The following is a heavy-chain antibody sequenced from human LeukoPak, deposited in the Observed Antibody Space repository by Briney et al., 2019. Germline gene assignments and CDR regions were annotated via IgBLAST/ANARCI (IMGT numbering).Heavy chain of an antibody. J-gene: IGHJ4*02. V-gene: IGHV3-48*03. Sequence: GGSLRLSCAASGFTFSSYEMNWVRQAPGRGLEWVSYISGSGSTIYYADSVKGRFTISRDNAKNSLYLQMNSLRAEDTAVYYCARRSSGWHYYFDYWGQGTLVTVSS. CDR1: GFTFSSYE. CDR3: ARRSSGWHYYFDY. CDR2: ISGSGSTI. D-gene: IGHD6-19*01.